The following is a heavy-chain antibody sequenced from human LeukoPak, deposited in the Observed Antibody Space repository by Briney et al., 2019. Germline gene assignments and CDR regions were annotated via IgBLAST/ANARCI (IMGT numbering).Heavy chain of an antibody. V-gene: IGHV3-23*01. CDR2: ISASGDNT. D-gene: IGHD1-26*01. CDR3: AKGGLRSPQDY. Sequence: GGSLRLSCAASEYTFSSYAMSWARQAPGKGLEWVSAISASGDNTYYADSVKDRFTISRDNSKNTVYLQMNSLRAEDTAVYYCAKGGLRSPQDYWGRGTLATVSS. CDR1: EYTFSSYA. J-gene: IGHJ4*02.